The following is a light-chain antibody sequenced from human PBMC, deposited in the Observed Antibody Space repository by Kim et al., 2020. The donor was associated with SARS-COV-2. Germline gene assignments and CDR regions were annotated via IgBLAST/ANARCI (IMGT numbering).Light chain of an antibody. J-gene: IGLJ1*01. V-gene: IGLV2-14*03. CDR1: SSDVGAYKY. CDR2: DVS. CDR3: TSYTSSSTYV. Sequence: GQSITISCAGTSSDVGAYKYVSWYQQHPGNAPKLLIYDVSDRPSGVSNRFSGSKSGNTASLTISGLQAEDEADYYCTSYTSSSTYVFGTGTKVTVL.